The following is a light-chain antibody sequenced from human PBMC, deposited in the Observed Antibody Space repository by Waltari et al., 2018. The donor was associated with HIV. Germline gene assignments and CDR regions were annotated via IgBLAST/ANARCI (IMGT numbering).Light chain of an antibody. J-gene: IGLJ2*01. CDR2: EVT. Sequence: QSALTQPASVSGSPGQSITISCTGMSTDIGSYDLVSWYQQHPGKAPKLMCVEVTKRRSGFSNRFSGSQSGNTASLTIAGLQAEDEADYHCCSYAGGITHVLFGGVTKLTVL. V-gene: IGLV2-23*02. CDR1: STDIGSYDL. CDR3: CSYAGGITHVL.